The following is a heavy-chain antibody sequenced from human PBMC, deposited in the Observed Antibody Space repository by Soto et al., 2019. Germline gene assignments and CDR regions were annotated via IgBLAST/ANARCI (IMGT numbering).Heavy chain of an antibody. Sequence: GGSLRLSCATSGFTFKSYTLHWVRQTPGRGLQWVAVISYDGSNKYYADSVRGRFTISRDNSNSTLYLQMNSLRADDSAVYYCVGASMWTGKGLEYWGQGALVTVSS. CDR2: ISYDGSNK. J-gene: IGHJ4*02. D-gene: IGHD3-10*02. V-gene: IGHV3-30-3*01. CDR1: GFTFKSYT. CDR3: VGASMWTGKGLEY.